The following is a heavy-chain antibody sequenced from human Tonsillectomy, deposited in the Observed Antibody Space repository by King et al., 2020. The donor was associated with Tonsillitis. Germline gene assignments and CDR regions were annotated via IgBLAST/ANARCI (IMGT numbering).Heavy chain of an antibody. V-gene: IGHV3-30-3*01. CDR3: ARDRDYYGSGSYYS. CDR2: ISYDGSNK. Sequence: VESGGGVVQPGRSLRLSCAASGFTFSTCAMHWVRQAPGKGLEGVAVISYDGSNKYYADSVKGRFTISRDISKNTLHLQMNSLRAEDTAVYYCARDRDYYGSGSYYSGGQGTLVTVSS. J-gene: IGHJ4*02. CDR1: GFTFSTCA. D-gene: IGHD3-10*01.